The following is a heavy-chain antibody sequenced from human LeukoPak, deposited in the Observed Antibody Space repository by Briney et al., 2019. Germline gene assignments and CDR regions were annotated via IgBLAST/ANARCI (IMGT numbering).Heavy chain of an antibody. D-gene: IGHD3-16*01. CDR3: ARDSRTDYDYVWGSNYYFDY. J-gene: IGHJ4*02. CDR1: GYTFTSYA. Sequence: ASVKVSCKASGYTFTSYAMHWERQAPGQRLEWMGWINAGNGNTKYSQKFQGRVTITRDTSASTAYMELSSLRSEDTAVYYCARDSRTDYDYVWGSNYYFDYWGQGTLVTVSS. CDR2: INAGNGNT. V-gene: IGHV1-3*01.